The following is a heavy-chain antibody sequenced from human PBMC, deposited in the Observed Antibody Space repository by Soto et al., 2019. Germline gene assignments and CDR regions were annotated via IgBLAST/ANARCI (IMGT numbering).Heavy chain of an antibody. Sequence: QVHLQESGPGLVKPSETLSLSCTISGGSISNSHWSWIRQPAGKGLEWIGRVYSSGDTNYNPSLESRVTMSVNTSNNHFSLKLTSGTAADTAVYYCVSDKGMADLWGQGTLVSVSS. CDR2: VYSSGDT. V-gene: IGHV4-4*07. D-gene: IGHD6-13*01. J-gene: IGHJ5*02. CDR1: GGSISNSH. CDR3: VSDKGMADL.